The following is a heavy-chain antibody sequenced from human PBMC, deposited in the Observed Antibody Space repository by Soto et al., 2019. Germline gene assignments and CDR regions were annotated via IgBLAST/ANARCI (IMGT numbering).Heavy chain of an antibody. D-gene: IGHD3-3*01. Sequence: SSETLSLTCTVSCGSISSYYWSWIRQPPGKGLEWIGDIYYSGSTNYNPSLKSRVTISVDTSKNQFSLKLSSVTAADTAVYYCARYFGVALDAFDIWGQGTMVTVSS. CDR2: IYYSGST. CDR1: CGSISSYY. CDR3: ARYFGVALDAFDI. J-gene: IGHJ3*02. V-gene: IGHV4-59*12.